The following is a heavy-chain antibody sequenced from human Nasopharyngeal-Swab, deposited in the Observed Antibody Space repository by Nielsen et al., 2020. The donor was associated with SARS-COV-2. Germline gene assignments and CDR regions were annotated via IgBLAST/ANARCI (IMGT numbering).Heavy chain of an antibody. CDR3: ARGSYGYWHWFDP. CDR1: GYTFTGYY. Sequence: ASVKVSCKASGYTFTGYYMHCVRQAPGQGLEWMGRINPNSGGTNYAQKFQGRVTMTRDTSISTAYMELSRLRSDDTAVYYCARGSYGYWHWFDPWGQGTLVTVSS. D-gene: IGHD5-18*01. CDR2: INPNSGGT. J-gene: IGHJ5*02. V-gene: IGHV1-2*06.